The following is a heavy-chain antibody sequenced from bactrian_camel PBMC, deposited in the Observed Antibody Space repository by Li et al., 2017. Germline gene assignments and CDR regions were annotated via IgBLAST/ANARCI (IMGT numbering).Heavy chain of an antibody. CDR3: ATTAVVATATHDY. CDR2: ISPLGSNR. J-gene: IGHJ4*01. D-gene: IGHD2*01. Sequence: HVQLVESGGGLVQPGGSLRLSCAASGFSFSNRYMSWVRQAPGKGLEWVSSISPLGSNRDYAASVKGRFTISRDNAESTVYLQMNSLKPEDTALYYCATTAVVATATHDYWGRGTQVTVS. V-gene: IGHV3-2*01. CDR1: GFSFSNRY.